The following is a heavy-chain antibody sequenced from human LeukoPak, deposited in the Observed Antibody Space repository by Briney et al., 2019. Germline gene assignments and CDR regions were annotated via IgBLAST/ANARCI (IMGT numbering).Heavy chain of an antibody. CDR2: ISSSSKTI. J-gene: IGHJ4*02. Sequence: GPLRPPSSAPGFPFNSYSMNWGRPAPGKGVEGVSYISSSSKTIYYADSVKGRFTISRDNAKNSLYLQMNSLRDEDSAVYHCARRGDGYNSFDYWGQGTPVTVSS. CDR1: GFPFNSYS. CDR3: ARRGDGYNSFDY. V-gene: IGHV3-48*02. D-gene: IGHD5-24*01.